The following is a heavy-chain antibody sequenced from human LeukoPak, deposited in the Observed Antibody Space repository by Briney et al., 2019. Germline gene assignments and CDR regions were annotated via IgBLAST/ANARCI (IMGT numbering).Heavy chain of an antibody. V-gene: IGHV3-30*04. CDR3: ARGLCWYYYGMDV. Sequence: GGSLRLSCAASGFTFSSYAMHWVRQAPGKGLEWVAVISYDGSNKYYADSVKGRFTISRDNSKNTLYLQMNSLRAEDTAVYYCARGLCWYYYGMDVWGQGTTVTVSS. J-gene: IGHJ6*02. CDR2: ISYDGSNK. D-gene: IGHD3-10*02. CDR1: GFTFSSYA.